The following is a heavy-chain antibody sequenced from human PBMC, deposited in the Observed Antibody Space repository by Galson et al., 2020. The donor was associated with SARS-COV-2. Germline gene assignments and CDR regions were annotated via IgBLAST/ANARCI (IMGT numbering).Heavy chain of an antibody. D-gene: IGHD1-26*01. CDR2: IDWDDDK. Sequence: SGPPLVKPTQTLTLTCTFSGFSLSTSGMCVSWIRQPPGKALEWLALIDWDDDKYYSTSLKTRLTISKDTSKNQVVLTMTNMDPVDTATYYCARTQHGSYHLYYFDYWGQGTLVTVSS. V-gene: IGHV2-70*01. J-gene: IGHJ4*02. CDR3: ARTQHGSYHLYYFDY. CDR1: GFSLSTSGMC.